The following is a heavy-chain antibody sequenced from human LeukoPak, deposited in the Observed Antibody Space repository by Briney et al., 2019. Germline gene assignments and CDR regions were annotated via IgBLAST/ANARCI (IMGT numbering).Heavy chain of an antibody. CDR1: GFTFSSYA. D-gene: IGHD6-13*01. V-gene: IGHV3-23*01. CDR2: ISGSGGRT. CDR3: ARPGALTGISATVYLDY. J-gene: IGHJ4*02. Sequence: PGGSLRLSCAASGFTFSSYAMSWVRQAAGKGLEWVSAISGSGGRTYYADSVKGRFTISRDNAKNPLYLKMNSLRAEDTAVYYCARPGALTGISATVYLDYWGQGTLVTVSS.